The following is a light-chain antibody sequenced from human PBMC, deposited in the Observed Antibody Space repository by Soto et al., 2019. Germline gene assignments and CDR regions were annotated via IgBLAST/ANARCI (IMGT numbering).Light chain of an antibody. Sequence: EIVLTQSPATLSLSPGERATLSCGASQTVGSTYLAWYQQKPGLAPRLLIYAASSRATGIPDRFSGSGSGTDFTLTISRLEPEDFAVYYCQHYGSSPWTFGQGTKVEIK. J-gene: IGKJ1*01. CDR3: QHYGSSPWT. CDR1: QTVGSTY. CDR2: AAS. V-gene: IGKV3D-20*01.